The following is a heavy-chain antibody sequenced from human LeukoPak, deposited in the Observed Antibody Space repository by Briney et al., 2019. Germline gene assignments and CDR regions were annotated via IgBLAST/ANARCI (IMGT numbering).Heavy chain of an antibody. CDR2: INHSGST. D-gene: IGHD4-23*01. CDR1: GGSFSGYY. Sequence: SETLSLTCAVYGGSFSGYYWSWIRQPPGKGLEWIGEINHSGSTNYNPSLKSRVTISVDTSKNQFSLKLSSVTAADTAVYYCARASFSRGYGGILDYWGQGTLVTVSS. V-gene: IGHV4-34*01. J-gene: IGHJ4*02. CDR3: ARASFSRGYGGILDY.